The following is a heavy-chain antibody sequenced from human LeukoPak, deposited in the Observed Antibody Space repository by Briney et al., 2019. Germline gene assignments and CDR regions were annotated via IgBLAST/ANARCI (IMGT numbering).Heavy chain of an antibody. V-gene: IGHV3-48*02. Sequence: PGGSLRLSCVASGFTFSSYSMNWVRQAPGKGLEWVSYISDSSSTIYYADSVKGRFTISRDNAKNSLYLQMNSLRDDDSALYYCARDPEAGGFDYWGQGTLVTVSS. CDR3: ARDPEAGGFDY. J-gene: IGHJ4*02. CDR2: ISDSSSTI. CDR1: GFTFSSYS. D-gene: IGHD3-16*01.